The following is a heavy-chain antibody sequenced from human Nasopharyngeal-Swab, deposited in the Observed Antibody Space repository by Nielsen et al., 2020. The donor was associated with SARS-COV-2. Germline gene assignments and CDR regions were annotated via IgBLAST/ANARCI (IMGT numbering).Heavy chain of an antibody. D-gene: IGHD1-26*01. CDR3: AAGLGRRFDY. CDR2: INHSGST. V-gene: IGHV4-34*01. CDR1: GGSFSGYY. J-gene: IGHJ4*02. Sequence: SETLSLTCAVYGGSFSGYYWSWIRQPPGKGLEWIGEINHSGSTNYNPSLKSRVTISVDTSKNQFSLKLSSVTAADTAVYYCAAGLGRRFDYWGQGTLVTVSS.